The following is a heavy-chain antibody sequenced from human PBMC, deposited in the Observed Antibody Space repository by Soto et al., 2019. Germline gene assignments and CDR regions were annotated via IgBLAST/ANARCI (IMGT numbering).Heavy chain of an antibody. CDR1: GYTFTSYD. Sequence: ASVKVSCKASGYTFTSYDINWVRQATGQGLEWMGWMNPNSGNTGYAQKFQGRVTMTRNTSISTAYMELSSLRSEDTAVYYCARESYYDSSGYYQDDFDIWGQGTMVTVSS. J-gene: IGHJ3*02. CDR2: MNPNSGNT. CDR3: ARESYYDSSGYYQDDFDI. D-gene: IGHD3-22*01. V-gene: IGHV1-8*01.